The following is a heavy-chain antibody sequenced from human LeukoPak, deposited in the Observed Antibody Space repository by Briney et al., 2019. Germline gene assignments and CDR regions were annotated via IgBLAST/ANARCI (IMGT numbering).Heavy chain of an antibody. CDR3: ARVSTYQYYYYMDV. D-gene: IGHD2-2*01. CDR2: ISTSGKTI. V-gene: IGHV3-11*01. CDR1: GFTFSDHY. Sequence: GGSLRLSCTASGFTFSDHYMSWIRQAPGKGLEWVSYISTSGKTIYYADSVKGRFTISRDNAKNSLYLQINSLRAEDTAVYYCARVSTYQYYYYMDVWGKGTTVTVSS. J-gene: IGHJ6*03.